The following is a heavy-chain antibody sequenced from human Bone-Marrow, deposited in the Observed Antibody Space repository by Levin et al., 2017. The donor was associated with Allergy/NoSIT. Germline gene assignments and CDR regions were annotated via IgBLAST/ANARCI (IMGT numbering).Heavy chain of an antibody. CDR1: GFTFSSYA. CDR2: ISGSGGST. Sequence: PGGSLRLSCAASGFTFSSYAMSWVRQAPGKGLEWVSAISGSGGSTYYADSVKGRFTISRDNSKNTLYLQMNSLRAEDTAVYYCAISNILEGGFDYWGQGTLVTVSS. J-gene: IGHJ4*02. CDR3: AISNILEGGFDY. D-gene: IGHD2/OR15-2a*01. V-gene: IGHV3-23*01.